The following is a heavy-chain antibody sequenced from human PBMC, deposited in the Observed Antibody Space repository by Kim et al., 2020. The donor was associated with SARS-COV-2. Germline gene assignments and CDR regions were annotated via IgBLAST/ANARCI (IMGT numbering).Heavy chain of an antibody. D-gene: IGHD4-17*01. CDR3: ARKAKTTVIYWYFDL. V-gene: IGHV4-34*01. J-gene: IGHJ2*01. Sequence: SETLSLTCAVYGGSFSGYYWSWIRQPPGKGLEWIGEINHSGSTNYNPSLKSRVTISVDTSKNQFSLKLSSVTAADTAVYYCARKAKTTVIYWYFDLWGRGTLVTVSS. CDR1: GGSFSGYY. CDR2: INHSGST.